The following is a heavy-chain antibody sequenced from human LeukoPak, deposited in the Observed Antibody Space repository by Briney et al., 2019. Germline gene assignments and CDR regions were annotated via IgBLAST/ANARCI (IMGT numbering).Heavy chain of an antibody. CDR1: GGSISSYY. D-gene: IGHD3-10*01. J-gene: IGHJ4*02. Sequence: SETLSLTCTVSGGSISSYYWSWIRQPPGKGLEWIGYIYYSGSTNYNPSLKSRVTISVDTSKNQFSLKLSSVTAADTAVYYCARRGESGEVDYWGRGTLVTVSS. CDR3: ARRGESGEVDY. CDR2: IYYSGST. V-gene: IGHV4-59*08.